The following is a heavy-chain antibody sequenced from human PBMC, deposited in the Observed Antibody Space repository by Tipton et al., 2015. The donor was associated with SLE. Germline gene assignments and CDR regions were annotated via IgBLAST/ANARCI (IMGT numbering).Heavy chain of an antibody. D-gene: IGHD5-12*01. V-gene: IGHV3-30*02. CDR1: GFSFKSYG. J-gene: IGHJ3*02. CDR2: IRADGSDK. Sequence: SLRLSCAASGFSFKSYGIHWVRQAPGKGLEWVAFIRADGSDKYYADSVKGRFTISRDNSKNTLYLQMNSLRAEDTAVYYCARDKRVDDAFDIWGQGTMVTVSS. CDR3: ARDKRVDDAFDI.